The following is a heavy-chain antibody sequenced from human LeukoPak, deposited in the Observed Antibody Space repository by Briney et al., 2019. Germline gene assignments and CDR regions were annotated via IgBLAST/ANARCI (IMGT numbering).Heavy chain of an antibody. CDR2: VSNDGSST. CDR3: VGAAADTTPRP. D-gene: IGHD6-13*01. Sequence: GGSLELSCAASGFTLSNYWMHWVRQGPGKGLVWVSRVSNDGSSTAYADSVRGRFTISRDNAKNTLYLQMNSLRAEDTAVYYCVGAAADTTPRPWGQGTLVTVSS. CDR1: GFTLSNYW. V-gene: IGHV3-74*01. J-gene: IGHJ4*02.